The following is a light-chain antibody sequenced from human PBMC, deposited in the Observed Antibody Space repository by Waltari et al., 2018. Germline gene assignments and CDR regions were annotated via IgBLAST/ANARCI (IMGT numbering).Light chain of an antibody. CDR1: GSNIATNY. V-gene: IGLV1-47*01. CDR2: KSN. CDR3: AAWDESLSGQV. Sequence: QSGLTQPTSASGTPGQRVTISCSGSGSNIATNYVYWDQQLPGAAPKLHIHKSNQRPSGVPDRFSGSKSGTSASLAISGLRSEDEADYYGAAWDESLSGQVFGGGTKLTVL. J-gene: IGLJ3*02.